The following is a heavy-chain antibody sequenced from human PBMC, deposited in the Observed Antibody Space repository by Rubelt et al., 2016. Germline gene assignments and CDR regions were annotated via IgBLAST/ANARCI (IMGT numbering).Heavy chain of an antibody. D-gene: IGHD6-13*01. Sequence: QVQLVQSGAEVKKPGASVTVSCKASGYTFTSYGISWVRQAPGKGLEWMGWISAYNGNTNYAPKLQGRVTMTTDTSTSTAYMELRSLRSDDTAVYYCARVLSGTSVGWLDPWGQGTLVTVSS. J-gene: IGHJ5*02. CDR3: ARVLSGTSVGWLDP. CDR2: ISAYNGNT. V-gene: IGHV1-18*01. CDR1: GYTFTSYG.